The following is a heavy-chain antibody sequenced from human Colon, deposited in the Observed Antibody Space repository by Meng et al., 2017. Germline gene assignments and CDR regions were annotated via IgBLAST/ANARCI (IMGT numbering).Heavy chain of an antibody. CDR2: INGDGSTT. CDR1: GFIFSNYW. J-gene: IGHJ4*02. D-gene: IGHD2-21*01. CDR3: VRGLNDAGGETF. Sequence: GESLKISCTASGFIFSNYWMHWVRQEPGKGLVWVSRINGDGSTTGYADSVKGRFTISRDNAKNTLSLQMNSLRAEDTAVYYCVRGLNDAGGETFWGQGMLVTVSS. V-gene: IGHV3-74*01.